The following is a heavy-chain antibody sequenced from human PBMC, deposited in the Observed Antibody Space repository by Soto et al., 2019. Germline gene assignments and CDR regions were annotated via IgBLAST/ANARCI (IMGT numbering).Heavy chain of an antibody. CDR2: VSHDGVNK. J-gene: IGHJ3*02. CDR3: VRETQIVMVVVPTPGSPGAFDM. D-gene: IGHD2-15*01. V-gene: IGHV3-30-3*01. CDR1: GFSFSNYN. Sequence: QMQLVESGGGVVPPGRSLRLSCAASGFSFSNYNLHWVRQAPGKGLEWVAVVSHDGVNKHYAESVKGRLSISRDSSRDTLYLQMNSLRPEDTAVYYCVRETQIVMVVVPTPGSPGAFDMWGQGTMVTVSS.